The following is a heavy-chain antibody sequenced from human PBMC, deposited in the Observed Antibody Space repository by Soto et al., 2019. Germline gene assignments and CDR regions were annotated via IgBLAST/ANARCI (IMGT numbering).Heavy chain of an antibody. CDR2: INHSGST. J-gene: IGHJ4*02. CDR1: GGSFSGYY. CDR3: ARGGSIAARRDKYFDY. D-gene: IGHD6-6*01. Sequence: SETLSLTCAVYGGSFSGYYWSWIRQPPGKGLEWIGEINHSGSTSYNPSLKSRVTISVDTSKNQFSLKLSSVTAADTAVYYCARGGSIAARRDKYFDYWGQGTMVTSPQ. V-gene: IGHV4-34*01.